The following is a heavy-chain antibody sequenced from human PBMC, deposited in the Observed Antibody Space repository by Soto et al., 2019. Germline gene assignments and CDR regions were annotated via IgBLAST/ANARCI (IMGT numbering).Heavy chain of an antibody. D-gene: IGHD5-18*01. CDR2: IYHSGST. J-gene: IGHJ4*02. V-gene: IGHV4-4*02. Sequence: QVQLQESGPGLVKPSGTLSLTCAVSGGSISSSNWWSWVRQPPGKGLEWIGEIYHSGSTNYNPSLNSRVTLSVDKSKNPFSLKLRSVTAAATAVYSCASTPWDGYTGYYFDYWGQGTLVTVSS. CDR3: ASTPWDGYTGYYFDY. CDR1: GGSISSSNW.